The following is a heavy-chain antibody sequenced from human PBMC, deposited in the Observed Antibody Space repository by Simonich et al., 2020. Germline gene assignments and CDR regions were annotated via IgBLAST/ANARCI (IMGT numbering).Heavy chain of an antibody. J-gene: IGHJ3*02. V-gene: IGHV3-23*01. D-gene: IGHD3-22*01. CDR3: AKDLGERITMIVVVIDAFDI. Sequence: GGGLVHPGGSLRLSCAASGFTFSSYAMSWVRQAPGKGLEWVSAISGSGGSTYYADSVKGRFTISRDNSKNTRYLQMNSLRAEDTAVYYCAKDLGERITMIVVVIDAFDIWGQGTMVTVSS. CDR2: ISGSGGST. CDR1: GFTFSSYA.